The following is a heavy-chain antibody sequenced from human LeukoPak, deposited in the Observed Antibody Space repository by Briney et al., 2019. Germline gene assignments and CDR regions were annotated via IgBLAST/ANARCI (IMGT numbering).Heavy chain of an antibody. Sequence: GASVKVSCKASGYTFTSYYMHWVRQAPGQGLEWMGIINPSGGSTSYAQKFQGRVTMTRDMSTSTVYMELSSLRSEDTAVYYCARAGNPYYYMDVWGKGTTVTVSS. CDR1: GYTFTSYY. V-gene: IGHV1-46*01. J-gene: IGHJ6*03. CDR2: INPSGGST. CDR3: ARAGNPYYYMDV. D-gene: IGHD2/OR15-2a*01.